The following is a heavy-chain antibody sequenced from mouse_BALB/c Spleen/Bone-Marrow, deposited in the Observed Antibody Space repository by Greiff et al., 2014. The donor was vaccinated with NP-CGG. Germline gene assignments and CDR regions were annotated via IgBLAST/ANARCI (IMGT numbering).Heavy chain of an antibody. J-gene: IGHJ2*01. CDR1: GGSITSGY. D-gene: IGHD2-1*01. Sequence: EVQLVESGPSLVKPSQTLSLTCSVTGGSITSGYWNWIRKFPGNKLEYMGYISYSGSTYYNPSLKSRISITRDTSKNQYYLQLNSVATEDTATYYCARSRDYYGNSLDYWGQGTTLTVSS. CDR2: ISYSGST. V-gene: IGHV3-8*02. CDR3: ARSRDYYGNSLDY.